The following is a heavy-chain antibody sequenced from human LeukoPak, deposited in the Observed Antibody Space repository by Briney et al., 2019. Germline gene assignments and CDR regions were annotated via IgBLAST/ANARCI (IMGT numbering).Heavy chain of an antibody. CDR2: IIPIFGTA. D-gene: IGHD2-2*02. CDR1: GGTFSSYA. J-gene: IGHJ4*02. V-gene: IGHV1-69*06. Sequence: GASVKVSCKASGGTFSSYAISWVRQAPGQGLEWMGGIIPIFGTANYAQKFQGRVTMTEDTSTDTAYMELSSLRSEDTAVYYCATSPVGSNIVVVPAAIGSYWGQGTLVTVSS. CDR3: ATSPVGSNIVVVPAAIGSY.